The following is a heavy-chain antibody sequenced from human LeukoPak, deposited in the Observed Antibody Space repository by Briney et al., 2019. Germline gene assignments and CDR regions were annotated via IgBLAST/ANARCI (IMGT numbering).Heavy chain of an antibody. V-gene: IGHV1-18*01. D-gene: IGHD6-13*01. Sequence: ASVKVSCKASGYTFTSYGISWVRQAPGQELEGMGWISAYNGNTNYAQKLQGRVTMTTDTSTSTAYMELRSLRSDDTAVYYCTRRYSSSWCAFDIWGQGTMVTVSS. CDR3: TRRYSSSWCAFDI. CDR1: GYTFTSYG. CDR2: ISAYNGNT. J-gene: IGHJ3*02.